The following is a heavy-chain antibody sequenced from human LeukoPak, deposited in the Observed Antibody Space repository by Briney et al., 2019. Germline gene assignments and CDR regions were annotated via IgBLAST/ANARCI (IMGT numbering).Heavy chain of an antibody. CDR2: IYTSGST. CDR3: AIVTYFAWLQFSFDY. Sequence: PSETLSLTCTVSGGSISSYYWSWIRQPPGKGLEWIGGIYTSGSTNYNPSLKSRVTMSVDTSKNQFSLKLSSVTAADTAVYYCAIVTYFAWLQFSFDYWGQGTLVTVSS. D-gene: IGHD3-9*01. CDR1: GGSISSYY. J-gene: IGHJ4*02. V-gene: IGHV4-4*07.